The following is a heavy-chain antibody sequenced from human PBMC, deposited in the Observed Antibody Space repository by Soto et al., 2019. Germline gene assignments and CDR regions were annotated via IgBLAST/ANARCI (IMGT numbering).Heavy chain of an antibody. D-gene: IGHD3-9*01. CDR1: VAYFIGYY. J-gene: IGHJ1*01. Sequence: SETLSLTCAVYVAYFIGYYWTWIVQFLGKGLEWIGEINHSGSTNYNPSLKSRVTISVDTSKNQFSLKLSSVTAADTAVYYCARGAYDILTGYWTRAVYFQHWGQGTLVT. CDR2: INHSGST. V-gene: IGHV4-34*01. CDR3: ARGAYDILTGYWTRAVYFQH.